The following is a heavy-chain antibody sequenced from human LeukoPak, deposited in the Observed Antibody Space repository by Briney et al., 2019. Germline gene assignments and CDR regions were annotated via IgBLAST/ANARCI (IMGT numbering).Heavy chain of an antibody. J-gene: IGHJ4*02. Sequence: GGSLRLSCAASGFTFSSYAMHWVRQAPGKGLEWVAVISYDGSNKYYADSVKGRFTISRDNPKNTLYLQMNSLRAEDTAVYYCARDQGYDILTGFDYWGQGTLVTVSS. CDR1: GFTFSSYA. V-gene: IGHV3-30-3*01. CDR2: ISYDGSNK. D-gene: IGHD3-9*01. CDR3: ARDQGYDILTGFDY.